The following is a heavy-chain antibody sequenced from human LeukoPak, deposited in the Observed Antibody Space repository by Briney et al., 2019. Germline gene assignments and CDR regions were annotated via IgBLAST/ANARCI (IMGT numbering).Heavy chain of an antibody. CDR2: INPNSGGT. J-gene: IGHJ4*02. CDR1: GYTFTGYY. V-gene: IGHV1-2*02. D-gene: IGHD3-3*01. CDR3: ARGSITIFGVVIMVPFDY. Sequence: ASVKVSCKASGYTFTGYYMHWVRQAPGQGLEWIGWINPNSGGTNYAQKFQGRVTMTRDTSISTAYMELSRLRSDDTAVYYCARGSITIFGVVIMVPFDYWGQGTLVTVSS.